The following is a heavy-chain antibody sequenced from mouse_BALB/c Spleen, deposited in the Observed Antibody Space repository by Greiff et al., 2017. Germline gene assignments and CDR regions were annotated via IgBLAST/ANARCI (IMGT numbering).Heavy chain of an antibody. Sequence: EVQLLQSGAELVKPGASVKLSCTASGFNINDTYMHWVKQRPEQGLEWIGRIDPANGNTKYDPKFQGKATITADTSSNTAYLQLSSLTSEDTAVYYCARADDCDRLYAIDYWGQGTSVTVSS. D-gene: IGHD2-4*01. V-gene: IGHV14-3*02. CDR3: ARADDCDRLYAIDY. CDR1: GFNINDTY. J-gene: IGHJ4*01. CDR2: IDPANGNT.